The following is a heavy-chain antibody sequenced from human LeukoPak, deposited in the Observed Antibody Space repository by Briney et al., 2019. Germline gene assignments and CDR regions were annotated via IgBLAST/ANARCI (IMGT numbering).Heavy chain of an antibody. J-gene: IGHJ3*02. V-gene: IGHV4-59*01. Sequence: PSETLSLTCTVSGGSISSYYWSWIRQPPGKGLEWIGCIYYSGSTNYNPSLKSRVTISVDTSKNQFSLKLTSVTAADTAVYYCARENKAWIQLWHAFDIWGQGTMVTVSS. D-gene: IGHD5-18*01. CDR2: IYYSGST. CDR1: GGSISSYY. CDR3: ARENKAWIQLWHAFDI.